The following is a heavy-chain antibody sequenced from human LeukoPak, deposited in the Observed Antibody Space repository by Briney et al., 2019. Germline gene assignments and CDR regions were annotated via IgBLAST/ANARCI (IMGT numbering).Heavy chain of an antibody. V-gene: IGHV3-74*01. CDR2: VNNDGTGT. J-gene: IGHJ3*02. Sequence: GGSLRLSCAGSGFTLGSYWMYWVRQAPEKGLVCISRVNNDGTGTVYADSVKGRFTISRDNAKNTVFLQLNSLRTEDTAVYYCARGGAFHAFDIWGQGTMVTVSS. CDR1: GFTLGSYW. CDR3: ARGGAFHAFDI.